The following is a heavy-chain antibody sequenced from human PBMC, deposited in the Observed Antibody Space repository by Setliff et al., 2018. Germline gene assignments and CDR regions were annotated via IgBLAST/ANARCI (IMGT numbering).Heavy chain of an antibody. CDR3: ARDNTILGATDY. D-gene: IGHD1-26*01. Sequence: SETLSLTCRVYGESFSNNYWSWIRQPPGKGLEWIGESNHSGNTTNHPSLQSRVTISVDTSKNHFSLNLTSVTAADTAVYFCARDNTILGATDYWGQGTLVTVSS. CDR1: GESFSNNY. J-gene: IGHJ4*02. CDR2: SNHSGNT. V-gene: IGHV4-34*01.